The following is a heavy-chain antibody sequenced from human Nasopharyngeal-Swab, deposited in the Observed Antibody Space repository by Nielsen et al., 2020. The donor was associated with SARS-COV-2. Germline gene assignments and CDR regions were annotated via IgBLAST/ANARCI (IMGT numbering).Heavy chain of an antibody. CDR1: GFTFSSYS. CDR2: INPDGSST. V-gene: IGHV3-74*01. CDR3: ARSRSAMDV. J-gene: IGHJ6*02. Sequence: GGSLRLSCAASGFTFSSYSINWVRQAPGEGLVWVSRINPDGSSTDYAGSVKGRFTISRDNAKNTLYLQMSSLRAEETAVYYCARSRSAMDVWGQGTTVTVSS.